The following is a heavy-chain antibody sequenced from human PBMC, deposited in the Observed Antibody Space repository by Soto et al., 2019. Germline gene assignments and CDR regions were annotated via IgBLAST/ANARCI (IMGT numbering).Heavy chain of an antibody. J-gene: IGHJ6*02. D-gene: IGHD3-10*02. Sequence: QVQLQESGPGLVKPSGTLSLTCAVSGGSISSSNWWSWVRQPPGKGLEWIGEIYHSGSTNYNPSHQRRVPISVDKSKHQFSLKLSSVTAADTAVYYCASVRGGYYYAMDVWGQGTTVTVSS. CDR3: ASVRGGYYYAMDV. CDR2: IYHSGST. CDR1: GGSISSSNW. V-gene: IGHV4-4*02.